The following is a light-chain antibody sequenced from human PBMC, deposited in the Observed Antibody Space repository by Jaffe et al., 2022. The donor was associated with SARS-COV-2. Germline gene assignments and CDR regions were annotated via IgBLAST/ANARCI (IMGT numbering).Light chain of an antibody. CDR3: QQYHRSPIT. CDR1: QSVSTY. CDR2: GAS. J-gene: IGKJ5*01. Sequence: EIVLTQSPGTLSLSPGERATLSCRASQSVSTYLAWYQLKPGQPPRLLIYGASSRATGIPDRFSGSGSGTDFTLGISRLEPEDFAVYFCQQYHRSPITFGQGTRLEIK. V-gene: IGKV3-20*01.